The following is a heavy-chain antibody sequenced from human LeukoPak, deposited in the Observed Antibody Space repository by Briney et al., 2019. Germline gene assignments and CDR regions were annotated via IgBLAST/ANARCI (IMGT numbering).Heavy chain of an antibody. J-gene: IGHJ6*04. CDR3: ARYSSSDYYYGMDV. CDR1: GYRFTSYW. V-gene: IGHV5-10-1*01. D-gene: IGHD4-11*01. CDR2: IDLSDSYT. Sequence: GESLKISCKGSGYRFTSYWITWVRQMPGKGLEWMGRIDLSDSYTNYSPSFQGHVTISADKSISTAYLQWSSLKASDTAMYYCARYSSSDYYYGMDVWGKGTTVTVSS.